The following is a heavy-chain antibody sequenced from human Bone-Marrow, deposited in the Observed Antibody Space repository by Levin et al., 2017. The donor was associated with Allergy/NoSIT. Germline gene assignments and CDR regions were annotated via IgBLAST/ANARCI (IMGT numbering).Heavy chain of an antibody. CDR3: ARDLRGSGRPY. CDR2: INSDGSST. V-gene: IGHV3-74*01. J-gene: IGHJ4*02. CDR1: GFTFSSYW. D-gene: IGHD3-10*01. Sequence: GESLKISCAASGFTFSSYWMHWVRQAPGKGLVWVSRINSDGSSTNYADSVKGRFTISRDNAKNTLYLQMNSLRAEDTAVYYCARDLRGSGRPYWGQGTLVTVSS.